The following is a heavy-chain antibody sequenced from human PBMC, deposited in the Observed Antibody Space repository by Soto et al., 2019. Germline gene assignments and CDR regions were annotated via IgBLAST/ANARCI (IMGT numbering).Heavy chain of an antibody. Sequence: QVPLQESGPGLVKPSQTLSLTCNVSGGSISGGRYYWNWIRQHPGKGLEWIGNIYDNGITSYNPSRKSRVIISEATSKNQFSLRLSSVTAADTAVYYCTRDRGFGMDVWGQGTTVTVSS. J-gene: IGHJ6*02. V-gene: IGHV4-31*03. CDR3: TRDRGFGMDV. CDR1: GGSISGGRYY. CDR2: IYDNGIT.